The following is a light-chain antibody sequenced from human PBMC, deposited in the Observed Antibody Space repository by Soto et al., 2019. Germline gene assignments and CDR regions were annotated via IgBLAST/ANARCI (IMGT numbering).Light chain of an antibody. J-gene: IGKJ4*01. CDR2: AAS. CDR1: QGISSY. CDR3: QQYYSYPLT. Sequence: GARVTITCRASQGISSYLAWYQQKPGKAPKLLIYAASTLQSGVPSRFSGSGSGTDFTLTISCLQSEDFATYYCQQYYSYPLTFGGGTKVDIK. V-gene: IGKV1-8*01.